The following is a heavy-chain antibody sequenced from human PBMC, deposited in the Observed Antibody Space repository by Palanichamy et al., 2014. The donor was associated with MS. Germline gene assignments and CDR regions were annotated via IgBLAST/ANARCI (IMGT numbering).Heavy chain of an antibody. CDR1: GGSFSGYY. J-gene: IGHJ4*02. CDR3: ARGRRMVADY. D-gene: IGHD3-10*01. V-gene: IGHV4-34*01. CDR2: INHSGST. Sequence: QVQLQQWGAGLLKPSETLSLTCAVYGGSFSGYYWSWIRQPPGKGLEWIGEINHSGSTNYNPSLKSRVTISVDTSKNQFSLKLSSVTVADTAVYYCARGRRMVADYWGQGTLVTVSS.